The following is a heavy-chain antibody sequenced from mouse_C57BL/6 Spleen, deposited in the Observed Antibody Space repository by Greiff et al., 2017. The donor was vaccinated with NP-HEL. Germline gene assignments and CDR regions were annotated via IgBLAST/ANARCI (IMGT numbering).Heavy chain of an antibody. CDR2: IHPNSGST. CDR3: ARGTGYGYDVAMDY. CDR1: GYTFTSYW. V-gene: IGHV1-64*01. J-gene: IGHJ4*01. Sequence: VQLQQPGAELVKPGASVKLSCKASGYTFTSYWMHWVKQRPGQGLEWIGMIHPNSGSTNYNEKFKSKATLTVDKSSSTAYMQLSSLTSEDSAVYYCARGTGYGYDVAMDYWGQGTSVTVSS. D-gene: IGHD2-2*01.